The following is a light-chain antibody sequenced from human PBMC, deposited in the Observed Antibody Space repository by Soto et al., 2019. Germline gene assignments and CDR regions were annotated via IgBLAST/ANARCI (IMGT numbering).Light chain of an antibody. J-gene: IGKJ1*01. CDR3: HQYNFWPT. V-gene: IGKV3-15*01. Sequence: ELVLTQSPATLSLSPGERATLSCGASQSVSSSYVAWYQQTPGKTPRPLTSGPSTRATDIPARFSGRGSGTEFTLTISSLQSEDSAVYYCHQYNFWPTFGQGTKV. CDR1: QSVSSS. CDR2: GPS.